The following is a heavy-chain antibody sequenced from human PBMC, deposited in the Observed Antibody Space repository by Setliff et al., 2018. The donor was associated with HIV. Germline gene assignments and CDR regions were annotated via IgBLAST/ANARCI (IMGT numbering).Heavy chain of an antibody. Sequence: SETLSLTCTVSGGSISSGDYYWSWIRQPPGKGLEWIGNIYDSESTYYNPSLKSRATISVDTSKNLFSLTLTSASATDTAVYYCAKDLAFGFGELSHLFDYWGQGTLVTVSS. CDR1: GGSISSGDYY. D-gene: IGHD3-10*01. CDR3: AKDLAFGFGELSHLFDY. V-gene: IGHV4-30-4*08. CDR2: IYDSEST. J-gene: IGHJ4*02.